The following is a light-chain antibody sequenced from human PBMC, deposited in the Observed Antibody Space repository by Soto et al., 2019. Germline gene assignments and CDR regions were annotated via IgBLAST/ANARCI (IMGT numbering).Light chain of an antibody. CDR1: QFINNY. CDR2: GAS. V-gene: IGKV1-39*01. Sequence: DIQMTQSPSSLSASVGDRVTITCRASQFINNYLNWYQQKSRKAPKLLIYGASTLSSGVPSRFSASGSGTDFTLTITDLQPDDFGSFFCQQTFGTPWTFGRGTKAE. J-gene: IGKJ1*01. CDR3: QQTFGTPWT.